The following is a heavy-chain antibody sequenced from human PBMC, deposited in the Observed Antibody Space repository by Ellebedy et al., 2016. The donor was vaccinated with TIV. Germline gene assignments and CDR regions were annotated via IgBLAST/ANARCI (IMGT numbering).Heavy chain of an antibody. CDR1: GGSISSYP. CDR2: SYTSVST. J-gene: IGHJ4*02. Sequence: MPSETLSLTCTVSGGSISSYPWSWTRQPAGKGLEWLRRSYTSVSTNYNPSLQSRVTMSVDTSKNQFSLKLSSVTAADTAVYNCAGGYSSGWTDYWGQGTLVTVSS. CDR3: AGGYSSGWTDY. D-gene: IGHD6-19*01. V-gene: IGHV4-4*07.